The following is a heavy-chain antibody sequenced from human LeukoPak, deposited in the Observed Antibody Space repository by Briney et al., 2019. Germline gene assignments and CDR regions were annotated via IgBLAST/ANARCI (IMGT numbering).Heavy chain of an antibody. V-gene: IGHV4-39*07. Sequence: KPSETLSLTCTVSGGSISSSSYYWGWIRQPPGKGLEWIGSIYYSGSTYYNPSLKSRVTISVDTSKNQFSLKLSSVTAADTAVYYCARDGIAAPNWGQGTLVTVSS. CDR1: GGSISSSSYY. D-gene: IGHD6-13*01. J-gene: IGHJ4*02. CDR3: ARDGIAAPN. CDR2: IYYSGST.